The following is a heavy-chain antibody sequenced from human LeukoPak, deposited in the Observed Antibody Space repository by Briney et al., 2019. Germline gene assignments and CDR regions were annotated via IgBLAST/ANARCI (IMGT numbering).Heavy chain of an antibody. CDR1: GFTFDDYA. J-gene: IGHJ4*02. Sequence: PGGSLRLSCAASGFTFDDYAMHWVRQAPGKGLEWVSGISWNSGSIGYADSVKCRFTISRDNAKNSLYLQMNSLRAEDTALYYCAKSDSSGYWYYFDYWGQGTLVTVSS. CDR3: AKSDSSGYWYYFDY. D-gene: IGHD3-22*01. CDR2: ISWNSGSI. V-gene: IGHV3-9*01.